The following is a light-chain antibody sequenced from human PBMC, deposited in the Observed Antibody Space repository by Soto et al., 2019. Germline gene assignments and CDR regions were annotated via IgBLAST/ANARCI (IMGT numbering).Light chain of an antibody. Sequence: QSVLTQPASVSGSPGQTITISCTGTSSDIGGYNAVSWYQHHPGKAPKLIIYEVTHRPSGVSDRFSASKSGNTDYLTISGLQAEDEADYYCNSFRVSHIYVFAKGTKATVL. V-gene: IGLV2-14*01. CDR3: NSFRVSHIYV. CDR2: EVT. J-gene: IGLJ1*01. CDR1: SSDIGGYNA.